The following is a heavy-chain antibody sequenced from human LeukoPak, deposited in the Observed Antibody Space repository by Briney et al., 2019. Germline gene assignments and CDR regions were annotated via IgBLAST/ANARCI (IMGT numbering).Heavy chain of an antibody. CDR3: AKDTASSWWYFDL. CDR1: GFSFSNYA. V-gene: IGHV3-23*01. J-gene: IGHJ2*01. Sequence: GGTLRLSCAASGFSFSNYAMSWVRQAPGKGLEWVSTITGSGGSTYYADSVKGRFTISRDNSKNTLYLQMSSLRAEDTAVYYCAKDTASSWWYFDLWGRGTPVTVSS. D-gene: IGHD5-18*01. CDR2: ITGSGGST.